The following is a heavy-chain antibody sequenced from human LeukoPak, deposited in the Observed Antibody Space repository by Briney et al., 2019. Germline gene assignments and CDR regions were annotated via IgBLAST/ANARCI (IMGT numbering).Heavy chain of an antibody. J-gene: IGHJ5*02. CDR3: P. CDR1: GFAFGAYW. CDR2: IKYDGSEK. Sequence: GGSLRFSCAASGFAFGAYWMTWVRQAPGKGLEWVANIKYDGSEKYYVDSLRGRFTISRDNAKNSLYHCARARQWLGVSNWFDPWGQGTLVTVSS. D-gene: IGHD6-19*01. V-gene: IGHV3-7*01.